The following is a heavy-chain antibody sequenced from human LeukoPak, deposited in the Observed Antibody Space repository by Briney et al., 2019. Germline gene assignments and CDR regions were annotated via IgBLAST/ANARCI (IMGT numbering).Heavy chain of an antibody. CDR1: GYTFTGYY. CDR3: ARDILTYYDFWSGYNKPED. V-gene: IGHV1-2*02. Sequence: ASVKVSCKASGYTFTGYYMHWVRQAPGQGLEWMGWINPNSGGTNYAQKFQGRVTMTRDTSISTAYMELSRLRSDDTAVYYCARDILTYYDFWSGYNKPEDWGQGTLDTVSS. D-gene: IGHD3-3*01. J-gene: IGHJ4*02. CDR2: INPNSGGT.